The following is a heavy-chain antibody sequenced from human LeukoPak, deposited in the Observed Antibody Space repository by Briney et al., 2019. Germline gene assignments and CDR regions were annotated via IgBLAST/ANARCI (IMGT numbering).Heavy chain of an antibody. V-gene: IGHV3-7*01. CDR3: ARGRLLWFGETWGDY. CDR1: GFTFSSYW. D-gene: IGHD3-10*01. CDR2: IKQDGSEK. J-gene: IGHJ4*02. Sequence: QPGGSLRLSCAASGFTFSSYWMSWVRQAPGKGLEWVANIKQDGSEKYYVDSVKGRFTISRDNAKNSLYLQMNSLRAEDTAVYYCARGRLLWFGETWGDYWGQGTLVTVSS.